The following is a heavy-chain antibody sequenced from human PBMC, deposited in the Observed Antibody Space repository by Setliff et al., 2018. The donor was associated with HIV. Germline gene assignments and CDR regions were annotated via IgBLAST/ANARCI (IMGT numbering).Heavy chain of an antibody. CDR2: ISYNGIT. CDR1: GGSMRNYY. Sequence: LTCSVSGGSMRNYYWSWIRQPPRKGLEWVGYISYNGITTYNPSLKSRVTISVDTSKNQFSLKLSSVTAADTAMYYCAREYYRSGGYYSGWKYYYMDVWGKGTTVTVSS. J-gene: IGHJ6*03. V-gene: IGHV4-59*12. D-gene: IGHD2-15*01. CDR3: AREYYRSGGYYSGWKYYYMDV.